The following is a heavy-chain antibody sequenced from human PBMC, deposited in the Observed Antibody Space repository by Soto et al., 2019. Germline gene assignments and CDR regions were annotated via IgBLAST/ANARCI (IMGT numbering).Heavy chain of an antibody. CDR1: GYTFTSYA. Sequence: ASVKVSCKASGYTFTSYAMHWVRQAPGQRLEWMGWINAGNGNTKYSQKFQGRVTITRDTSASTAYMELSSLRSEDTAVYYCARQKAQQLAYYYYGMDVWGQGTTVTVSS. CDR2: INAGNGNT. V-gene: IGHV1-3*01. J-gene: IGHJ6*02. CDR3: ARQKAQQLAYYYYGMDV. D-gene: IGHD6-13*01.